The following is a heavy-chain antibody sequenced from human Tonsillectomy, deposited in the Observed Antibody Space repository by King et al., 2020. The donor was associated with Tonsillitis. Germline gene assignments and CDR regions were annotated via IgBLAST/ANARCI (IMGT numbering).Heavy chain of an antibody. V-gene: IGHV3-21*01. Sequence: VQLVESGGGLVKPGGSLRLSCAASGFTFSSYSMNWVRQAPGRGLEWVSSISSSSSNIYYADSMKGRFTITRDNAKNSLYLQMNSLRAEDTAVYYCTTVIYGMDVWGQGTTVTVSS. J-gene: IGHJ6*02. CDR1: GFTFSSYS. CDR3: TTVIYGMDV. CDR2: ISSSSSNI.